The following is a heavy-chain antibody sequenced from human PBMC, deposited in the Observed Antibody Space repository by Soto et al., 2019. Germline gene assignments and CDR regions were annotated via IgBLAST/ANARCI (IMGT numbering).Heavy chain of an antibody. D-gene: IGHD2-15*01. J-gene: IGHJ5*02. Sequence: QLQLQESGSGLVRPSQTLSLTCAVSGGSISSGDYCWSWIRQPPGKGLEWVGYNYNSGSTHYNPYLKSRLTISVDRYKNQFSLKLTSVTAADTAVYYCARVVVAAQGGWFDPWGQGTLVTVSS. V-gene: IGHV4-30-2*01. CDR1: GGSISSGDYC. CDR2: NYNSGST. CDR3: ARVVVAAQGGWFDP.